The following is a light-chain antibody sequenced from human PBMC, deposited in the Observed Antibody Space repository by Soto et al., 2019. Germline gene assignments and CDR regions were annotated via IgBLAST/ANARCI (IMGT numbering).Light chain of an antibody. Sequence: EIVLTQSPATLSSFPGERATLSCRASQAVNTRLAWYQHKPGQAPRLLIYLTSNRATGIPARFSGSGSGTDFTLTISSLEPEDFAVYYCQQYVTSSPRTFGQGTKVDIK. CDR3: QQYVTSSPRT. J-gene: IGKJ1*01. CDR1: QAVNTR. CDR2: LTS. V-gene: IGKV3-11*01.